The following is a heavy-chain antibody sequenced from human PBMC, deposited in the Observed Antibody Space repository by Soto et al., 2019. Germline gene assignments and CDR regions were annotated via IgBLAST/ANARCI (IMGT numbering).Heavy chain of an antibody. Sequence: GFLRLSCAASGFTFSSYDMSWVRQAPGKGLEWVSAISGSGGSTYYADSVKGRFTISRDNSKNTLYLQMNSLRAEDTAVYYCAKGDYYDSSGYVDYWGQGTLVTVSS. CDR2: ISGSGGST. J-gene: IGHJ4*02. CDR3: AKGDYYDSSGYVDY. V-gene: IGHV3-23*01. D-gene: IGHD3-22*01. CDR1: GFTFSSYD.